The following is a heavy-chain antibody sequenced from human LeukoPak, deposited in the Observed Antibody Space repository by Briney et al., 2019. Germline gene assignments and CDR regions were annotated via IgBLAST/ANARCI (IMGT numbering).Heavy chain of an antibody. Sequence: PGGSLRLSCAASGLTFRSYGMHWVRQAPGKGLEWLSYISSSGATMYYADSVKGRFTISRDNAKNSLHLQMNSLRAEDTAVYYCARASYIGYELDYWGQGTLVTVSS. J-gene: IGHJ4*02. CDR3: ARASYIGYELDY. CDR2: ISSSGATM. V-gene: IGHV3-48*03. CDR1: GLTFRSYG. D-gene: IGHD5-12*01.